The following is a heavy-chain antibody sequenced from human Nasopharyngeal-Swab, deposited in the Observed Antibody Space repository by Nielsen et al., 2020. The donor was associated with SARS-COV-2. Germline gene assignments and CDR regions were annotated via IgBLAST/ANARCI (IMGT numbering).Heavy chain of an antibody. Sequence: GESLKISCAASGFTFSSYEIHWVRQVPGKSPEWVSAIGIAGDTFYGDPVKGRFTISRENGKDSSYLQMNSLRAGDTAVYYCVREWGSGMSHFDLWGRGTQVTVSS. D-gene: IGHD3-10*01. CDR2: IGIAGDT. CDR3: VREWGSGMSHFDL. CDR1: GFTFSSYE. J-gene: IGHJ2*01. V-gene: IGHV3-13*01.